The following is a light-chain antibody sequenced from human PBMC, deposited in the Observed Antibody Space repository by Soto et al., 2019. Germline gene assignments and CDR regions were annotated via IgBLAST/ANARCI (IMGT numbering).Light chain of an antibody. V-gene: IGLV1-40*01. CDR3: QSYDSSLSYV. CDR2: GNS. J-gene: IGLJ1*01. CDR1: SSNIGAGYD. Sequence: QSVLTQPPSVSGAPGQRVTISCTGSSSNIGAGYDVHWYQQLPGTAPKLLIYGNSNRPSGVPDRFSGSKSGTSASLAITGLQAEDEADYYCQSYDSSLSYVFENGTKLTVL.